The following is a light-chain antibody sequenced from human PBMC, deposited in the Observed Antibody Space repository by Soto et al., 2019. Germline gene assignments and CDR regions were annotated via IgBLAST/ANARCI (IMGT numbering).Light chain of an antibody. Sequence: QAVVTQPPSASGTPGQRVTISCSGSSSNIGSNTVNCYQQLPGTAPKLLIYSNNHRPSGVPDRFSGSKSGASASLAISELQSEDEADYYCATWDNSLNGWVFGGGTQLTVL. CDR1: SSNIGSNT. CDR3: ATWDNSLNGWV. V-gene: IGLV1-44*01. J-gene: IGLJ3*02. CDR2: SNN.